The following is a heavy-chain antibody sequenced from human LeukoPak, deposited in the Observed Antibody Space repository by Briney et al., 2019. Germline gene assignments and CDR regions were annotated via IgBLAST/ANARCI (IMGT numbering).Heavy chain of an antibody. V-gene: IGHV3-21*01. CDR2: ISSSSSYI. D-gene: IGHD3-10*01. Sequence: GGSLRLSCEASEFTFSSYSMNWVRQAPGKGLEWVSSISSSSSYIYYTDSVKGRFTISRDNARNSMYLQMNNLRVEDTAVYYCVNAITLADWGQGTLVTVSS. J-gene: IGHJ4*02. CDR3: VNAITLAD. CDR1: EFTFSSYS.